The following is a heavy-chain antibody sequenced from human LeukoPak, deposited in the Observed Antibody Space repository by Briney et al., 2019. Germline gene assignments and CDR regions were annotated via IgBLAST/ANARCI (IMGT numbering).Heavy chain of an antibody. V-gene: IGHV3-30*02. Sequence: GGSLSLSCALSGFTFSIYGMHWVRHAPGKGREWVAFMWYEGSNKYYADSVKGRFPISRDNSKNTLCLQMNSLRAEDTAVYYCAKGSAAYDFWSGTFDYWGQGTLVTVSS. D-gene: IGHD3-3*01. J-gene: IGHJ4*02. CDR2: MWYEGSNK. CDR1: GFTFSIYG. CDR3: AKGSAAYDFWSGTFDY.